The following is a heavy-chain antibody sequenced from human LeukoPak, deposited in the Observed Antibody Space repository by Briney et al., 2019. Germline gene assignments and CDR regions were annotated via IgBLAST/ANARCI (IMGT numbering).Heavy chain of an antibody. V-gene: IGHV3-74*01. CDR1: GFTFSSYW. D-gene: IGHD6-19*01. CDR3: ATEYSSGRFDY. J-gene: IGHJ4*02. CDR2: INSDGSST. Sequence: GGSLRLSCAASGFTFSSYWMHWVRQAPGKGLVWVSRINSDGSSTSYADSVKGRFTISRDNAKNTLYLQMTGLRAEDTAVYYCATEYSSGRFDYWGQGTLVTVSS.